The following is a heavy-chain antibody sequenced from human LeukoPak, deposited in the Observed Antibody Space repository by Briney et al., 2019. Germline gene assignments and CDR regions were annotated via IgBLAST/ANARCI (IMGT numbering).Heavy chain of an antibody. V-gene: IGHV3-48*01. Sequence: GGSLRLSCAASGFTFSSYGMHWVRRAPGKGLEWVSYISYSSSSIYYADSVKGRFTISRDNAKNSLYLQMNSLRAEDTAVYYCARGTSSSRYSSRWYGNFDYWGQGTLVTVSS. J-gene: IGHJ4*02. D-gene: IGHD6-13*01. CDR3: ARGTSSSRYSSRWYGNFDY. CDR1: GFTFSSYG. CDR2: ISYSSSSI.